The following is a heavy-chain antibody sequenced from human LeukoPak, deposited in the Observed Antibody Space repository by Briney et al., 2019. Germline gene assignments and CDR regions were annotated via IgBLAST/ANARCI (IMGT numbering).Heavy chain of an antibody. V-gene: IGHV3-7*01. J-gene: IGHJ4*02. Sequence: PGGSLRLSCAASGFTFSSYWMSWVRQAPGKGLEWVANIKQDGSEKYYVDSVKGRFTISRDNAKNSLYLQMNSLRAEDTAVYYCARDKEELLLDYFDYWGQGTLVTVSS. CDR2: IKQDGSEK. CDR1: GFTFSSYW. CDR3: ARDKEELLLDYFDY. D-gene: IGHD1-26*01.